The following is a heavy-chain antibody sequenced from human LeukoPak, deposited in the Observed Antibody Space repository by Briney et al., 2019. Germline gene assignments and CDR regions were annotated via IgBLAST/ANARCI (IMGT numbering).Heavy chain of an antibody. CDR3: ARDKIEYSGSSGFDY. V-gene: IGHV1-69*05. CDR1: GGTFSSYA. D-gene: IGHD6-6*01. CDR2: IIPIFGTA. J-gene: IGHJ4*02. Sequence: SVKVSCKASGGTFSSYAISWVRQAPGQGLEWMGGIIPIFGTANYAQKFQGRVTITTDESTSTAYMELSSLRSEDTAVYYCARDKIEYSGSSGFDYWGQGTLVTVSS.